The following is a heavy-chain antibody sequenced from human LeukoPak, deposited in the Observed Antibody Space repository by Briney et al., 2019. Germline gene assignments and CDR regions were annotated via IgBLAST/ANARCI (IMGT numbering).Heavy chain of an antibody. CDR3: ARERPDTYLETPDFDY. Sequence: ASVKVSCKASGYTFYYYGISWVRQAPGQGLEWMGWINPNSGGTNYAQKFQGRVTMTRDTSISTAYMELSRLRSDDTAVYYCARERPDTYLETPDFDYWGQGTLVTVSS. V-gene: IGHV1-2*02. CDR1: GYTFYYYG. D-gene: IGHD1-1*01. CDR2: INPNSGGT. J-gene: IGHJ4*02.